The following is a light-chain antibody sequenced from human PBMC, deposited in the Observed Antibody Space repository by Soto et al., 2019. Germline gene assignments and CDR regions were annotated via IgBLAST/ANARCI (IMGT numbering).Light chain of an antibody. CDR3: QKYNRASWT. V-gene: IGKV1-27*01. CDR1: QGISTY. CDR2: AAS. Sequence: DIQMTQSPSSLSASVGDRVTITCRASQGISTYLAWYQQKPGKVPKLLIYAASTLQSGVPSRFSGSGSGTDFTLTISSLQPEDFATYYCQKYNRASWTFGQGTKVEIK. J-gene: IGKJ1*01.